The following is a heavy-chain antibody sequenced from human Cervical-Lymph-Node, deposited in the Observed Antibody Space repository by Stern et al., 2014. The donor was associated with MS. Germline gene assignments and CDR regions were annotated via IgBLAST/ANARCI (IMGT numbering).Heavy chain of an antibody. CDR1: GFTVSRDY. D-gene: IGHD1-1*01. J-gene: IGHJ4*02. CDR2: ITNVGIT. Sequence: EVQLEESGGGVIQPGGPLRLSCTASGFTVSRDYMTWVRQAQGKGLEWVSLITNVGITFYTDSVKGRFTISRDDSKNTVYLHMTSLRAEDTAMYYCARDTSSPERSDWWGQGTLVTVSS. V-gene: IGHV3-53*01. CDR3: ARDTSSPERSDW.